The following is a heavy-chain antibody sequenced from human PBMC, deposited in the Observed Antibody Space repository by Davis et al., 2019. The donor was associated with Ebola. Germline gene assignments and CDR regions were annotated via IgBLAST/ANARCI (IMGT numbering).Heavy chain of an antibody. V-gene: IGHV4-39*03. Sequence: SETLSLTCTVSGGSISSSSYYWGWIRQPPGKGLEWIGNVFYSGTTYYNPSLKSRVTISADTSKKPLSLKLRSVTAADKAVYYWSKGFLWFGELSLYYFDYWGQGTLVTVSS. CDR1: GGSISSSSYY. D-gene: IGHD3-10*01. CDR2: VFYSGTT. J-gene: IGHJ4*02. CDR3: SKGFLWFGELSLYYFDY.